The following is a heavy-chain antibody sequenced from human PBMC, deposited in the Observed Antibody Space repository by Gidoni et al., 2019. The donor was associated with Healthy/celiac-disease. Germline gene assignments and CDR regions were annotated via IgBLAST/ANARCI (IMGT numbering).Heavy chain of an antibody. J-gene: IGHJ6*02. Sequence: QVQLQQSGAGLLKPSETLSLTCAVYGGSFSGYYWSWIRQPPGKGLEWIGEINHSGSTNYNPSLKSRVTISVDTSKNQFSLKLSSVTAADTAVYYCASVWNYYYYGMDVWGQGTTVTVSS. D-gene: IGHD3-16*01. V-gene: IGHV4-34*01. CDR2: INHSGST. CDR1: GGSFSGYY. CDR3: ASVWNYYYYGMDV.